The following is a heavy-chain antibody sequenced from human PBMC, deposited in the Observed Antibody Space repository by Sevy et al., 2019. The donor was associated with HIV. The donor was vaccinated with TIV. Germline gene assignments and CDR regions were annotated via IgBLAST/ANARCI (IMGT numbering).Heavy chain of an antibody. CDR1: GFTFSNYW. J-gene: IGHJ6*02. CDR2: IKRDGSEK. D-gene: IGHD2-2*01. V-gene: IGHV3-7*03. CDR3: ARDCSSTTCLWGLDV. Sequence: GGSLRLSCAASGFTFSNYWMSWDRQAPGKGLEWVAHIKRDGSEKYYVDSVKGRFSISRDNPKNSLYLQMNSLRAEDTAVYYCARDCSSTTCLWGLDVWGQGTTVTVSS.